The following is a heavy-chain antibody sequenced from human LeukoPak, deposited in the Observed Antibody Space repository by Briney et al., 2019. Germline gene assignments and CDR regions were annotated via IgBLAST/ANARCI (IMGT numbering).Heavy chain of an antibody. Sequence: GGSLRLSCAASGFTFSNYWMTWARQAPGKGLEWVANIKPDGSDKYYVDSVKGRFTISRDNAKNSLYLQMNSLRAEDTAVYYCAIQKADLITMIRGVIAYWGQGTLVTVSS. CDR2: IKPDGSDK. CDR1: GFTFSNYW. D-gene: IGHD3-10*01. J-gene: IGHJ4*02. CDR3: AIQKADLITMIRGVIAY. V-gene: IGHV3-7*01.